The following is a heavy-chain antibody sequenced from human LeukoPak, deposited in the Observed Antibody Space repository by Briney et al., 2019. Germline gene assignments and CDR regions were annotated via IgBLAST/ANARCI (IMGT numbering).Heavy chain of an antibody. Sequence: SETLSLTCAVYGGSFSGYYWSWIRQPPGKGLEWIGEINHSGSTNYNPSLKSRVTISVDTSKNQFSLKLSSVTAADTAVYYCARGSSGTYYYYYYKDVWGKGTTVTVSS. J-gene: IGHJ6*03. D-gene: IGHD3-10*01. CDR3: ARGSSGTYYYYYYKDV. V-gene: IGHV4-34*01. CDR2: INHSGST. CDR1: GGSFSGYY.